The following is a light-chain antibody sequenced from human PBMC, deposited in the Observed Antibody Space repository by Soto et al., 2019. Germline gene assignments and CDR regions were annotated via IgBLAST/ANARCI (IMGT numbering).Light chain of an antibody. J-gene: IGKJ1*01. CDR1: QGISSY. Sequence: AFRLIDTPSSLTASTGDRVTITCRASQGISSYLAWYQQKPGKAPKLLIYAASTLQSGVPSRFSGSGSGTDFTLTISCLQSEDFATYYCQQYYSYPLSFGQGTKVDIK. CDR2: AAS. V-gene: IGKV1-8*01. CDR3: QQYYSYPLS.